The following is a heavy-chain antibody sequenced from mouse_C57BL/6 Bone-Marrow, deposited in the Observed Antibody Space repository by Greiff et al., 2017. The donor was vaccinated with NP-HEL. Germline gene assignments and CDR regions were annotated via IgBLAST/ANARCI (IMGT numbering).Heavy chain of an antibody. CDR3: AQQLGRGAWFAY. J-gene: IGHJ3*01. CDR1: GYTFTDHT. Sequence: QVQLQQSDAELVKPGASVKISCKVSGYTFTDHTIHWMKQRPEQGLEWVGYIYPRDGSTKYNEKFKGKATLTADKSSSTAYMQLNSLTSEDSAVYFCAQQLGRGAWFAYWGQGTLVTVSA. V-gene: IGHV1-78*01. CDR2: IYPRDGST. D-gene: IGHD4-1*02.